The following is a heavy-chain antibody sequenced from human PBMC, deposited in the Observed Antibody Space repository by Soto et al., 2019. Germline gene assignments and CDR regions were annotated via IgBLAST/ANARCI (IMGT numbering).Heavy chain of an antibody. CDR2: ITDTGGST. J-gene: IGHJ2*01. CDR3: AKARNPVTTYFDL. CDR1: GFTFRSYA. V-gene: IGHV3-23*01. D-gene: IGHD4-17*01. Sequence: EVQLLESGGGLVQPGGSLRLSCVASGFTFRSYAMSWVRQAPGKGLEWVSSITDTGGSTLYADSVKGRFIISRDYLKSTVFLEMNSLRPEDTATYYCAKARNPVTTYFDLWGRGTLVTVSS.